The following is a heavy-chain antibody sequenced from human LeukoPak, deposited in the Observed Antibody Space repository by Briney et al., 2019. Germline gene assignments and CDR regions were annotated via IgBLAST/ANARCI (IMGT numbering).Heavy chain of an antibody. CDR2: IRYDGSNK. D-gene: IGHD3-3*01. CDR3: AKGSNYDFWSGYYTREGTRDFDY. J-gene: IGHJ4*02. CDR1: GFTFSSYG. Sequence: GGSLRLSCAAPGFTFSSYGMHWVRQAPGKGLEWVAFIRYDGSNKYYADSVKGRFTISRDNSKNTLYLQMNSLRAEDTAVYYCAKGSNYDFWSGYYTREGTRDFDYWGQGTLVTVSS. V-gene: IGHV3-30*02.